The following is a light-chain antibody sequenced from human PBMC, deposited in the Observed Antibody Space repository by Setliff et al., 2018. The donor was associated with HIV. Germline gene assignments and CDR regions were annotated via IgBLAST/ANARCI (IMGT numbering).Light chain of an antibody. J-gene: IGLJ1*01. CDR3: SSSRSSTIEV. Sequence: QSALTQPASVSGPPGQSITISCTGTSSDVGGYNYVSWYQQHPGKAPKLMIYDVSKRPSGVSDRFSGSKSGNTASLTISGLQAEDEADYYCSSSRSSTIEVFGTGTKVTVL. V-gene: IGLV2-14*01. CDR2: DVS. CDR1: SSDVGGYNY.